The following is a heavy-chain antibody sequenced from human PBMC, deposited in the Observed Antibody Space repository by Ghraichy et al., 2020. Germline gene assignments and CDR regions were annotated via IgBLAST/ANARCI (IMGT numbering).Heavy chain of an antibody. V-gene: IGHV3-66*02. CDR2: IYSGGST. CDR1: GFTVSSNY. D-gene: IGHD3-3*01. Sequence: LSLTCAASGFTVSSNYMSWVRQAPGKGLEWVSVIYSGGSTYYADSVKGRFTISRDNSKNTLYLQMNSLRAEDTAVYYCARDLPLRFLEWSLWGQGTMVTVSS. J-gene: IGHJ3*01. CDR3: ARDLPLRFLEWSL.